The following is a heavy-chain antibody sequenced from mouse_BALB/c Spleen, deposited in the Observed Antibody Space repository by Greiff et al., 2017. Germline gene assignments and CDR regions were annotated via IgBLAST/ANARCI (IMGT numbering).Heavy chain of an antibody. CDR1: GFNIKDYY. CDR3: SAGDGGFAY. J-gene: IGHJ3*01. D-gene: IGHD3-3*01. V-gene: IGHV14-4*02. CDR2: IDPENGDT. Sequence: EVQLQQSGAELVRSGASVKLSCTASGFNIKDYYMHWVKQRPEQGLEWIGWIDPENGDTEYAPKFQGKATMTADTSSNTAYLQLSSLTSEDTAVYYCSAGDGGFAYGGQGTVVSVSA.